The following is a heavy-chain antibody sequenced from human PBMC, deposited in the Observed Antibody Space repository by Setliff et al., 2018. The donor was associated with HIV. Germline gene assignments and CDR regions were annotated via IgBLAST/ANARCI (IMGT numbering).Heavy chain of an antibody. V-gene: IGHV1-46*01. J-gene: IGHJ4*02. CDR2: INPGGGST. Sequence: ASVKVSCKASGYTFTSYYMHWVRQAPGQGLEWMGIINPGGGSTSYAQKFQGRVTMTSDTSTSTVYMELSSPKSEDTAVYYCARAYSSRWDFDYWGQGTLGTAPQ. CDR1: GYTFTSYY. CDR3: ARAYSSRWDFDY. D-gene: IGHD6-13*01.